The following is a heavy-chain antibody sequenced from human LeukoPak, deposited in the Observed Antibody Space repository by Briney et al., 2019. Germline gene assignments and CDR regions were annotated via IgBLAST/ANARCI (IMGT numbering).Heavy chain of an antibody. CDR2: ISPDGSDT. D-gene: IGHD6-13*01. Sequence: GESLKISCKGSGYSFTTYWIGWVRQMPGKGLEWMGIISPDGSDTRYSPSFQGQVTISADKSITTAYLQWSSLKASDTAMYYCARLTSSWSFDYWGQGTLVTVSS. J-gene: IGHJ4*02. V-gene: IGHV5-51*01. CDR1: GYSFTTYW. CDR3: ARLTSSWSFDY.